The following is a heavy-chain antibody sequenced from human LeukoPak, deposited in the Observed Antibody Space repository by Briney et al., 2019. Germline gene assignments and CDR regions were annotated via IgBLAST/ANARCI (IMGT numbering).Heavy chain of an antibody. V-gene: IGHV1-18*01. CDR3: ARAYYYDSSGYYPFVAFDI. J-gene: IGHJ3*02. D-gene: IGHD3-22*01. CDR2: ISAYNGNT. CDR1: GYTFTSYG. Sequence: ASVKVSCKASGYTFTSYGISWVRQAPGQGLEWMGWISAYNGNTNYAQKLQGRVTMTTDTSTSTAYMELRSLRSDDTAVYYCARAYYYDSSGYYPFVAFDIWGPGTMVTVSS.